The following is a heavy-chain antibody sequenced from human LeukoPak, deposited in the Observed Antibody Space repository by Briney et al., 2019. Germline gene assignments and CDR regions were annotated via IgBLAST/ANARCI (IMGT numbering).Heavy chain of an antibody. D-gene: IGHD3-9*01. Sequence: ASVKVSCKASGYTFIGYYIQWVRQAPGQGLEWMGWFNPNSGGSDYAQKFQGRVTMTGDTSISSGYMELSRLISDDTAVYYCAREKLRYFEKTGFDSWGQGTLVTVSS. CDR2: FNPNSGGS. V-gene: IGHV1-2*02. CDR1: GYTFIGYY. J-gene: IGHJ5*01. CDR3: AREKLRYFEKTGFDS.